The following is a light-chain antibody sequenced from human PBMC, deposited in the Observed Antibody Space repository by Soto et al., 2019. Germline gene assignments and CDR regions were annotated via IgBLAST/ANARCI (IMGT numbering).Light chain of an antibody. CDR2: EVS. Sequence: QSALTQAPSASGSPGQSVTISCTGTSSDVGGYNYVSWYQQHPGKAPRLLISEVSKRPSGVPDRFSGSKSGTTASLTVSGLQAEDEADYYCSSYAGRNNLVFGGGTKVTVL. CDR3: SSYAGRNNLV. J-gene: IGLJ2*01. V-gene: IGLV2-8*01. CDR1: SSDVGGYNY.